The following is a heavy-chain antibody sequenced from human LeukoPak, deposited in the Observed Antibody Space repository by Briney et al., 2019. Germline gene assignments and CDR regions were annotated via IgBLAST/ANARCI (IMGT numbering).Heavy chain of an antibody. CDR1: GGSFSGYY. CDR3: ARHIARDYVWGSYRGGAGFDY. CDR2: INHSGST. D-gene: IGHD3-16*02. V-gene: IGHV4-34*01. Sequence: SETLSLTCAVYGGSFSGYYWSWIRQPPGKGLEWIGEINHSGSTNYNPSLKSRVTISVDTSKNQFSLKLSSVTAADTAVYYCARHIARDYVWGSYRGGAGFDYWGQGTLATVSS. J-gene: IGHJ4*02.